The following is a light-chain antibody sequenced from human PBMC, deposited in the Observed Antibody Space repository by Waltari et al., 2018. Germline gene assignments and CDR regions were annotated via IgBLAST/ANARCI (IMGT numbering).Light chain of an antibody. Sequence: QPVLTQPTSLSASPGASARFTCTFRSGINVGTYSIYWSQQKPGSPPRYLLRYKSDSDKRQGSGVPSRFSGSKDASTNAGLLIISGLQSEDEADYYCAIWYTTAWVFGGGTKLTVL. CDR1: SGINVGTYS. J-gene: IGLJ3*02. CDR2: YKSDSDK. V-gene: IGLV5-39*01. CDR3: AIWYTTAWV.